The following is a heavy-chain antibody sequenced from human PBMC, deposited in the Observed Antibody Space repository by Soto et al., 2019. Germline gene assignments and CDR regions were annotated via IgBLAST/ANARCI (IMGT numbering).Heavy chain of an antibody. Sequence: PGGSLRLSCVASGFTFDDYAMHWVRQAPGKGLEWVSGISWNSGNIGYADSVKGRFTISRGNAKKSLYLRMNSLTTEDTAFYYCAKDQTXKKYCSGGTCYFSYFDYWGLGTLVTVSS. CDR1: GFTFDDYA. D-gene: IGHD2-15*01. J-gene: IGHJ4*02. V-gene: IGHV3-9*01. CDR3: AKDQTXKKYCSGGTCYFSYFDY. CDR2: ISWNSGNI.